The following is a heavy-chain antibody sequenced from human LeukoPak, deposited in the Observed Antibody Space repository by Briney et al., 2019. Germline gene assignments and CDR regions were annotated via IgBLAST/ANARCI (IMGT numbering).Heavy chain of an antibody. J-gene: IGHJ4*02. V-gene: IGHV4-61*02. CDR1: GGSVTSVPND. CDR2: IQTSGRV. CDR3: ARDRGNGDYGDYFDS. D-gene: IGHD4-17*01. Sequence: SETLSLTCSVSGGSVTSVPNDWNFLRRPAGKGLEGIARIQTSGRVSYNPSLQSRVTLYLDTPKNLVSLQLTSVTAADTAVYYCARDRGNGDYGDYFDSWGQGTQVTVSS.